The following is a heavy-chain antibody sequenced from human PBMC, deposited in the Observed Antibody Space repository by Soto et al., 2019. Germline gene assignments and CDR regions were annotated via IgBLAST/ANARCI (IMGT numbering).Heavy chain of an antibody. D-gene: IGHD3-10*01. CDR2: MNPNSGDT. CDR1: GYTFSTYD. V-gene: IGHV1-8*01. J-gene: IGHJ6*02. Sequence: ASVKVSCKTSGYTFSTYDINWVRQAPGQGLEWMGWMNPNSGDTGYAQKFLGRLTMTRDSSIRTVYMELSSLSSEDTAVYYCARVNYYGSGSYQDFFYFYALDVWGQGTTGTVSS. CDR3: ARVNYYGSGSYQDFFYFYALDV.